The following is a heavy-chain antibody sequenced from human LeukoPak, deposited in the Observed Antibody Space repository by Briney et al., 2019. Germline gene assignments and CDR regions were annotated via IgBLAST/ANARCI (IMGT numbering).Heavy chain of an antibody. CDR3: AREVPAAMPYYYYYMDV. CDR2: IWYGGSNK. D-gene: IGHD2-2*01. J-gene: IGHJ6*03. CDR1: GFTFSSYG. Sequence: PGRSLRLSCAASGFTFSSYGMHWVRQAPGKGLEWVAVIWYGGSNKYYADSVKGQFTISRDNSKNTLYLQMNSLRAEDTAVYYCAREVPAAMPYYYYYMDVWGKGTTVTVSS. V-gene: IGHV3-33*01.